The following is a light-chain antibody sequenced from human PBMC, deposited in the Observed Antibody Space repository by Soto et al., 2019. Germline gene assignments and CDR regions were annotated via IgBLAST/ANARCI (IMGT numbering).Light chain of an antibody. CDR2: GAS. Sequence: EIVMTQSPATLSVSPGERATLSCRASQSVSNNLAWYQKKPGQAPRLLIYGASTRATGIPARFSGSGSGTEFTLTISSLQSEHLAFYYCQQYNNWWTFGQGTRVDIK. CDR1: QSVSNN. CDR3: QQYNNWWT. V-gene: IGKV3-15*01. J-gene: IGKJ1*01.